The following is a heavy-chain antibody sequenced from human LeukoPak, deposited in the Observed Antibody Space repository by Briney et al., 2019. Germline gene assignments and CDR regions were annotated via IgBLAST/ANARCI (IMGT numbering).Heavy chain of an antibody. CDR2: ISGSGESI. D-gene: IGHD4-23*01. Sequence: GGSLRLSCAASGFIFSDYAMSWVRLAPGKGLEWVSSISGSGESIYYADSVKGRFTISRDNAKNSLYLQMDSLRAEDTAVYYCARGATDVTLSYWGQGTLVTVSS. J-gene: IGHJ4*02. CDR3: ARGATDVTLSY. CDR1: GFIFSDYA. V-gene: IGHV3-23*01.